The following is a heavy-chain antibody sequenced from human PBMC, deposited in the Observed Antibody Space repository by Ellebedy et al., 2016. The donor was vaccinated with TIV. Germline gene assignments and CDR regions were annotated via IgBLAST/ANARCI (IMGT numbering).Heavy chain of an antibody. CDR1: GFPFSTFW. CDR2: IKQDGSEK. Sequence: GESLKISCVASGFPFSTFWMSWVRQAPGKGLEWVANIKQDGSEKYYVDSVKGRFTISRDNVKNSLYLQMNSLRADDTAVYYCARGSGTFFYWGPGTLVTVSS. J-gene: IGHJ4*02. CDR3: ARGSGTFFY. D-gene: IGHD1-26*01. V-gene: IGHV3-7*03.